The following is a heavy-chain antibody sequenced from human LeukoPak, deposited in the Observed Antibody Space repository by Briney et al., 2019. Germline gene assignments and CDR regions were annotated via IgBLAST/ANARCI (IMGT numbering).Heavy chain of an antibody. CDR2: IYYSGST. J-gene: IGHJ3*02. CDR3: ARDGDRSAFDI. Sequence: SETLSLTCTVSGGSISSGDYYWNWIRQPPGKGLEWIGYIYYSGSTYYNPSLKSRVTISVDTSKNQFSLKLSSVTAADTAVYYCARDGDRSAFDIWGQGTMVTVSS. V-gene: IGHV4-30-4*08. D-gene: IGHD4-17*01. CDR1: GGSISSGDYY.